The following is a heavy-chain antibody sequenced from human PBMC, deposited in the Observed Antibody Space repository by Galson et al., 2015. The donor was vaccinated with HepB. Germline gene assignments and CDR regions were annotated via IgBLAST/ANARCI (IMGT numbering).Heavy chain of an antibody. CDR2: IYYTGTT. CDR3: ARGDCDFCSGYPDYFDF. V-gene: IGHV4-59*01. J-gene: IGHJ4*02. D-gene: IGHD3-3*01. Sequence: ETLSLTCSVSGGSISSYYWSWIRQPPGKGLEWIGYIYYTGTTNYNPSLRSRVNISVDTSKNHFSLKLTSVTAADTAVYYCARGDCDFCSGYPDYFDFWGRGTLVTVSS. CDR1: GGSISSYY.